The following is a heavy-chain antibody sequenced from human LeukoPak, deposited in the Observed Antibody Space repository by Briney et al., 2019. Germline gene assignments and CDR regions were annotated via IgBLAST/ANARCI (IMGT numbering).Heavy chain of an antibody. J-gene: IGHJ5*02. CDR1: GGSFSGYY. CDR2: INHSGST. D-gene: IGHD3-9*01. V-gene: IGHV4-34*01. CDR3: ARGPVLRYFDWSSLDP. Sequence: PSETLSLTCAVYGGSFSGYYWSWIRQPPGKGLEWIGEINHSGSTNYNPSLKSRVTISVDTSKNQFSLRLSSVTAADTAVYYRARGPVLRYFDWSSLDPWGQGTLVTVSS.